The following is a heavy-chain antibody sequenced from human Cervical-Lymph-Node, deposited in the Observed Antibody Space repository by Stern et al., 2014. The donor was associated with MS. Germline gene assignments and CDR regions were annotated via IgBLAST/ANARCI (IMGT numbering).Heavy chain of an antibody. CDR3: ARDPHDYGDRFDY. V-gene: IGHV7-4-1*02. CDR2: INTNTGNP. D-gene: IGHD4-17*01. CDR1: GYSLTHFA. J-gene: IGHJ4*02. Sequence: VQLVESGSELKKPGASVKVSCKASGYSLTHFALHWVRPAPGQGLQWMGWINTNTGNPSYAQAFTGRLVFSLDTSVSTAYLQISSLKAEDTAVYYCARDPHDYGDRFDYWGQGTLVTVSS.